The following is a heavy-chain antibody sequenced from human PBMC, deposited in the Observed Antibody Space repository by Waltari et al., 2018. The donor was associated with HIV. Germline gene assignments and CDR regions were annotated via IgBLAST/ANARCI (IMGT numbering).Heavy chain of an antibody. D-gene: IGHD4-17*01. CDR1: GYTFSSYP. J-gene: IGHJ4*02. V-gene: IGHV1-69*12. Sequence: QVQLVQSGAEVKKSGSSVRVSCQTSGYTFSSYPINWVRQAPGHGLEWMGGIIPIFATTYYAQKFQGRVTITADDSTSTAYMELSSLTSEDTAVYYCARDYGDYDFDYWGQGTLVTVSS. CDR3: ARDYGDYDFDY. CDR2: IIPIFATT.